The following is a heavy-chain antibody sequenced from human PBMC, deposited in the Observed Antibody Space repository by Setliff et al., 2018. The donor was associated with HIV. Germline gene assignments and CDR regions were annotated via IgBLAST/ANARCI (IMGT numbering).Heavy chain of an antibody. CDR2: IDDSGSI. CDR3: ARVKSIKTTLVRLWPRFDL. CDR1: TESLTRYD. D-gene: IGHD3-10*01. J-gene: IGHJ5*02. Sequence: PSETLSLTCAVYTESLTRYDWAWIRQSPEKGLEWIGEIDDSGSIIYNPSLQSRVTMSVDTSKNRFSLKVRSLTAADTGLYYCARVKSIKTTLVRLWPRFDLWGQGTQVTSPQ. V-gene: IGHV4-34*01.